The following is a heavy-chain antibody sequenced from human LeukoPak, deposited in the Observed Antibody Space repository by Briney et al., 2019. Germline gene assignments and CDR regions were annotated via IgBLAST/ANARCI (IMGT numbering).Heavy chain of an antibody. Sequence: SVKVSCKASGGTFSSYAISWVRQATGQGLEWMGRIIPILGIANYTQKFQGRVTITADKSTSTAYMELSSLRSEDTAVYYCARDLIGYYDSSGYYFDYWGQGTLVTVSS. CDR3: ARDLIGYYDSSGYYFDY. CDR1: GGTFSSYA. D-gene: IGHD3-22*01. CDR2: IIPILGIA. V-gene: IGHV1-69*04. J-gene: IGHJ4*02.